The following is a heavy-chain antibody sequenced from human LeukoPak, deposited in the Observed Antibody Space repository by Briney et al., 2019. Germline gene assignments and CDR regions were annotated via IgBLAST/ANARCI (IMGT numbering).Heavy chain of an antibody. Sequence: GSLKVSCKASGYTFTGYYIHWVRQAPGQGLEWMGWITTTVGGTNYAQKFQGRSTMTRDTSISTTYMELSRLRSDATAVYYCAREGGLGRGSAFDIWGQGTIVTSST. CDR3: AREGGLGRGSAFDI. V-gene: IGHV1-2*02. CDR1: GYTFTGYY. D-gene: IGHD3-16*01. J-gene: IGHJ3*02. CDR2: ITTTVGGT.